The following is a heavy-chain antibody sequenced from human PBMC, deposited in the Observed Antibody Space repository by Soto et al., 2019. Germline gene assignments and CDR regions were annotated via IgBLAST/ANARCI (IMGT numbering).Heavy chain of an antibody. CDR2: ISGNGRFA. Sequence: GGSLRLSCAASGFTFSAYAMNWVRQAPGKGLEWVSTISGNGRFAHYPDSVRGRFTMSRDNSKSTLYLQMNSLRAEDTAVYYCARSDRDYAYALSVWGQGTTVTVSS. J-gene: IGHJ6*02. CDR3: ARSDRDYAYALSV. V-gene: IGHV3-23*01. CDR1: GFTFSAYA. D-gene: IGHD3-16*01.